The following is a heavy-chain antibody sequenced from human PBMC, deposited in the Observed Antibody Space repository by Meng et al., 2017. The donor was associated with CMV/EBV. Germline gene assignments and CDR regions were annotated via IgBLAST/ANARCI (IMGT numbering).Heavy chain of an antibody. D-gene: IGHD2-2*01. CDR3: AKVTLGYCSSTSCYPWFDP. Sequence: GGSLRLSCAASGFTFSSYAMSWVRQAPGKGLEWVSAISGSGGSTYYADSVKGRFTISRDNSKNTLYLQMNSLRAEDTAEYYCAKVTLGYCSSTSCYPWFDPWGQGTLVTVSS. V-gene: IGHV3-23*01. CDR2: ISGSGGST. J-gene: IGHJ5*02. CDR1: GFTFSSYA.